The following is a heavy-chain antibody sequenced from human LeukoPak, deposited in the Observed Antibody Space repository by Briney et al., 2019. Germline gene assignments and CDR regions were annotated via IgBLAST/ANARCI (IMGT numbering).Heavy chain of an antibody. CDR2: ISYDGSNK. CDR1: GFTFSNYG. V-gene: IGHV3-30*18. D-gene: IGHD4-17*01. Sequence: GGSLRLSCAASGFTFSNYGMHWVRQAPGKGLEWVAVISYDGSNKYYADSVKGRFTISRDNSKNTLYMQINSLRAEDTAVYYCAKDRARDYGGYFDHWGQGTLVTVSS. CDR3: AKDRARDYGGYFDH. J-gene: IGHJ4*02.